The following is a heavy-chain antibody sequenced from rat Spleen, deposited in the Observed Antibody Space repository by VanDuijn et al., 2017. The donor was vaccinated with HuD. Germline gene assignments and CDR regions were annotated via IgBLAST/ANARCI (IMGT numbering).Heavy chain of an antibody. D-gene: IGHD1-11*01. J-gene: IGHJ3*01. CDR1: GFTFSNYY. V-gene: IGHV5-25*01. CDR2: INTGGGNT. CDR3: ARHGGLRNWFAY. Sequence: EVQLVESGGGLVQPGRSLKLYCAASGFTFSNYYMAWVRQAPTKGLDWVAYINTGGGNTYYRDSVRGRFTIARNNAKSTLYLQMDSLRSEDTATYYCARHGGLRNWFAYWGQGTLVTVSS.